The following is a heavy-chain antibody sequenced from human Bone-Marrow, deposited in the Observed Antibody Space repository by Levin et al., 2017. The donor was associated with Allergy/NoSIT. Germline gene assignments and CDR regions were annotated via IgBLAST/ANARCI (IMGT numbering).Heavy chain of an antibody. CDR2: IDPTEPYT. CDR1: GYSFTSYW. J-gene: IGHJ1*01. D-gene: IGHD3-10*01. V-gene: IGHV5-10-1*01. CDR3: ARVEGYGSGSYNFHH. Sequence: RGESLKISCKGSGYSFTSYWLIWVRQMPGKGLEWMGKIDPTEPYTNYNPSLEGHVTISTDNSLNTAYLQWSSLKASDTATYYCARVEGYGSGSYNFHHWGQGTLVTVSS.